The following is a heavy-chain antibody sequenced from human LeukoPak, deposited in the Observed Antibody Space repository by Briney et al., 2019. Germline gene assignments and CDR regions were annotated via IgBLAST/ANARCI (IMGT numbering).Heavy chain of an antibody. D-gene: IGHD3-3*01. Sequence: PGGSLRLSCAASGFTFSTYWMTWGRQAPGKGLEWVANIKQDGSQKYYVDSVKGRFTISRDNAKNSLYLQVNTLRAEDTAIYYCTRDFSSGDWGQGTLVTVSS. V-gene: IGHV3-7*01. CDR1: GFTFSTYW. CDR2: IKQDGSQK. J-gene: IGHJ4*02. CDR3: TRDFSSGD.